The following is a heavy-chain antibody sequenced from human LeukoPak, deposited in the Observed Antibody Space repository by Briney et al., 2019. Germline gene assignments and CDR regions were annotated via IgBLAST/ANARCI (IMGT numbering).Heavy chain of an antibody. Sequence: ASVKVSCKASGYTFTSYAMHWVRQAPGQRLEWIGWINAGNGNTKYSQKFQGRVTITGDTSASTAYMELSSLRSEDTAVYYCARGGSRVYTWVFFDYWGQGTLVTVSS. CDR2: INAGNGNT. J-gene: IGHJ4*02. CDR3: ARGGSRVYTWVFFDY. CDR1: GYTFTSYA. D-gene: IGHD5/OR15-5a*01. V-gene: IGHV1-3*01.